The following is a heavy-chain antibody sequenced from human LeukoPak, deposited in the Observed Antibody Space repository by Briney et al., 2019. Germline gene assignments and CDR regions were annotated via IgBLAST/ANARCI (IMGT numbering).Heavy chain of an antibody. CDR2: IYTSGST. D-gene: IGHD2-2*01. V-gene: IGHV4-4*07. CDR1: GGSISSYY. CDR3: ARDSIQLLDDAFDI. J-gene: IGHJ3*02. Sequence: PSETLSLTCTVSGGSISSYYWSWIRQPAGKGLERIGRIYTSGSTNYNPSLKSRVTISVDTSKNQFSLKLSSVTAADTAVYYCARDSIQLLDDAFDIWGQGTMVTVSS.